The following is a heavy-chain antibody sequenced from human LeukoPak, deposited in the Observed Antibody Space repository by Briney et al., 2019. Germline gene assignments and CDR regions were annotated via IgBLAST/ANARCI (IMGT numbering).Heavy chain of an antibody. Sequence: SVKVSCKAPGGTFSSYAISWVRQAPGQGLEWMGRIIPILGIANYAQKFQGRVTITADKSTSTAYMELSSLRSEDTAVYYCARLGLVTDDYWGQGTLVTVSS. CDR3: ARLGLVTDDY. V-gene: IGHV1-69*04. CDR1: GGTFSSYA. CDR2: IIPILGIA. J-gene: IGHJ4*02. D-gene: IGHD2-21*02.